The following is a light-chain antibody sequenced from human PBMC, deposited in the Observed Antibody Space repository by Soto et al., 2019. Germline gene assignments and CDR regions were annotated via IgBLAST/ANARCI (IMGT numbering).Light chain of an antibody. CDR2: GAS. CDR1: QSVSSSY. V-gene: IGKV3-20*01. CDR3: QQYGSSAFT. J-gene: IGKJ3*01. Sequence: EIVLTQSPGTLSLSPGERATLSCRASQSVSSSYLAWYQQKPGQAPRLLIYGASSRATGIPDRFSGSESGTDFTLTISRLGPEDFAVYYCQQYGSSAFTFGPGTKVDIK.